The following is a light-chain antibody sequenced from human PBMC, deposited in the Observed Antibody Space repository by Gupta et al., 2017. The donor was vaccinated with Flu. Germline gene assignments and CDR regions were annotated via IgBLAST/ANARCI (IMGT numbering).Light chain of an antibody. CDR1: NSDIGDYNY. CDR2: EVK. V-gene: IGLV2-14*01. CDR3: NSFSRINTLS. Sequence: QSALTQPAPVSGSLGQSITISCAGGNSDIGDYNYVSWYQCHPGKAPKLIIYEVKRRPSGVSSRFSGSKSGNTASLTISGLQADDEAEYYCNSFSRINTLSFGGGTRLTV. J-gene: IGLJ2*01.